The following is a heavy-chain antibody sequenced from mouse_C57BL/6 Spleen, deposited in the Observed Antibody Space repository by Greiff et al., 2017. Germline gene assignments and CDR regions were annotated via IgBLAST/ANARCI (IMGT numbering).Heavy chain of an antibody. CDR1: GYTFTDYY. CDR2: INPNNGGT. J-gene: IGHJ3*01. Sequence: VQLQQSGPELVKPGASVKISCKASGYTFTDYYMNWVKQSHGKSLEWIGDINPNNGGTSYNQKFKGKATLTVDKSSSTAYMELRSLTSEDSAVYYCARRDYYGSIPFAYWGQGTLVTVSA. V-gene: IGHV1-26*01. CDR3: ARRDYYGSIPFAY. D-gene: IGHD1-1*01.